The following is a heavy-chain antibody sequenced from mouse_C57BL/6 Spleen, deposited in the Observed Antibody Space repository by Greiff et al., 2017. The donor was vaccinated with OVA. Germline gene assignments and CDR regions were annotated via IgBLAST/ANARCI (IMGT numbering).Heavy chain of an antibody. CDR1: GFTFSDYG. D-gene: IGHD3-1*01. V-gene: IGHV5-17*01. CDR3: ATGARNWYFDV. Sequence: EVKVVESGGGLVKPGGSLKLSCAASGFTFSDYGMHGVRQAPEKGLEWVAYISSGSSTIYYADTVKGRFTISRDNAKNTLFLQMTSLRSEDTAMYYCATGARNWYFDVWGTGTTVTVSS. J-gene: IGHJ1*03. CDR2: ISSGSSTI.